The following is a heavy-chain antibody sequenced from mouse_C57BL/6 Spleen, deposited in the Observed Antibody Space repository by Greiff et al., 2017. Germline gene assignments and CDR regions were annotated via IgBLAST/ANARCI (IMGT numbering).Heavy chain of an antibody. V-gene: IGHV5-9-1*02. CDR1: GFTFSSYA. Sequence: EVQVVESGEGLVKPGGSLKLSCAASGFTFSSYAMSWVRQTPEKRLEWVAYISSGGDYIYYADTVKGRFTISRDNARNTLYLQMSSLKSEDTAMYYCTRELYYYGSSYGYFDVCGTGTTVTVSS. J-gene: IGHJ1*03. D-gene: IGHD1-1*01. CDR2: ISSGGDYI. CDR3: TRELYYYGSSYGYFDV.